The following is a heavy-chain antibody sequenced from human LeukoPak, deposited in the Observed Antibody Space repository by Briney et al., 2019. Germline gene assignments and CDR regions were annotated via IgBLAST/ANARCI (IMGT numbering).Heavy chain of an antibody. CDR3: ARGSGTYYYDSGGYLNWFDP. CDR2: VYYTGST. J-gene: IGHJ5*02. D-gene: IGHD3-22*01. V-gene: IGHV4-39*01. CDR1: GGSISSSGYY. Sequence: SETLSLTCTVSGGSISSSGYYWGWLRQPPGKGLEWFGTVYYTGSTYYNPSLKSRVTISEDTSRNQFSLRLNSVTAADTAVYYCARGSGTYYYDSGGYLNWFDPWGQGILVTVSS.